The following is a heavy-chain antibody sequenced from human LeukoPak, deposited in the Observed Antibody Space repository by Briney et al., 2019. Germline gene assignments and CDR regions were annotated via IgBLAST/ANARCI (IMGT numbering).Heavy chain of an antibody. CDR1: GYTLTELS. V-gene: IGHV1-24*01. D-gene: IGHD3-3*01. J-gene: IGHJ3*02. CDR2: FDPEDGET. Sequence: ASAKVSCKVSGYTLTELSMHWVRQAPGKGLEWMGGFDPEDGETIYAQKFQGRVTMTEDTSTDTAYMELSSLRSEDTAVYYCATVPSIFGVAGTDDAFDIWGQGTMVTVSS. CDR3: ATVPSIFGVAGTDDAFDI.